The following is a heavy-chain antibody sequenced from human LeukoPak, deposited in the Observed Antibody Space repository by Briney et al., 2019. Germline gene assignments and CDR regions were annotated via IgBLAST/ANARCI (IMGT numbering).Heavy chain of an antibody. V-gene: IGHV4-39*07. Sequence: SETLSLTCTVSGGSISSSSYYWGWIRQPPGKGLEWIGSIYYSGSTYYNPSLKSRVTISVDTSKNQFSLKLSSVTAADTAVYYCARAPGGWSSLTRFDPWGQGTLVTVSS. CDR2: IYYSGST. CDR1: GGSISSSSYY. CDR3: ARAPGGWSSLTRFDP. D-gene: IGHD3-3*01. J-gene: IGHJ5*02.